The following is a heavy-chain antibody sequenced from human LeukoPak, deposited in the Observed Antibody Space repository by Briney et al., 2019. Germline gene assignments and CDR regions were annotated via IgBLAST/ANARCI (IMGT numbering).Heavy chain of an antibody. Sequence: GGSLRLSCAASGFTFSSFAMHWVRQAPGKGLEWVAFMQYDGSDKFFADSVKGRFTISRDNSKNTLYLQMNSLRAEDTAVYYCAKDQQLEPFDYWGQGTLVTVSS. D-gene: IGHD1-1*01. V-gene: IGHV3-30*02. J-gene: IGHJ4*02. CDR2: MQYDGSDK. CDR3: AKDQQLEPFDY. CDR1: GFTFSSFA.